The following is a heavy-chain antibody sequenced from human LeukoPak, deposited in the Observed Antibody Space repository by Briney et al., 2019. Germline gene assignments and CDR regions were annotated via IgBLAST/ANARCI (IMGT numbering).Heavy chain of an antibody. CDR2: INPNSGGT. V-gene: IGHV1-2*02. CDR3: ARGGAARRGYYYYMDV. CDR1: GYTFTGYY. J-gene: IGHJ6*03. Sequence: GASVKVSCKASGYTFTGYYMHWVRQAPGQGLEWMGWINPNSGGTNYAQKFQGRVTMTRDTSISTAYMELSSLRSEDTAVYYCARGGAARRGYYYYMDVWGKGTTVTVSS. D-gene: IGHD6-6*01.